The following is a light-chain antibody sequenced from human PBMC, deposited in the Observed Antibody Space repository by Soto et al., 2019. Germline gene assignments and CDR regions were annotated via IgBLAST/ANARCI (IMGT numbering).Light chain of an antibody. CDR3: QQSYSTPWT. CDR1: QSNSSY. J-gene: IGKJ1*01. V-gene: IGKV1-39*01. CDR2: AAS. Sequence: DIQMTQSPSSQSASVGDRVTITCRASQSNSSYLNWYQQKPGKAPKLLIYAASSLQSGVPSRFSGSGSGTDFTLTISSLQPEDFATYYCQQSYSTPWTFGQGTKVEIK.